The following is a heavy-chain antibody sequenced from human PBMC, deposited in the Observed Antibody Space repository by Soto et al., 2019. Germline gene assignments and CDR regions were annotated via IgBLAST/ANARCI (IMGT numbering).Heavy chain of an antibody. V-gene: IGHV1-24*01. Sequence: QVQLVQSGAEVKKPGASVKVSCKVSGYTLTELSMHWVRQAPGKGLEWMGGFDPEDGETIYAQKFQGRVTMTEETSTDTAYMELSSLRSEDTAVYYCATDLEYYDFWRGFVYWGQGTLVTVSS. CDR1: GYTLTELS. J-gene: IGHJ4*02. CDR2: FDPEDGET. CDR3: ATDLEYYDFWRGFVY. D-gene: IGHD3-3*01.